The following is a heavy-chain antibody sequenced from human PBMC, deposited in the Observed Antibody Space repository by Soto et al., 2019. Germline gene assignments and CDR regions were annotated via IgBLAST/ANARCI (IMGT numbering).Heavy chain of an antibody. CDR3: ARRPIMITLGGVIDYYFDF. D-gene: IGHD3-16*02. Sequence: QLQLQESGPGLVKPSETLSLTCTVSGGCISSSNYYWGWIRQPPGKGLEWIGNIYYSGSTSYNPSLRSRVTISIDTSKNQFSLKLTSVSAADTAVYYCARRPIMITLGGVIDYYFDFWGQGSLVTVSS. V-gene: IGHV4-39*01. J-gene: IGHJ4*02. CDR2: IYYSGST. CDR1: GGCISSSNYY.